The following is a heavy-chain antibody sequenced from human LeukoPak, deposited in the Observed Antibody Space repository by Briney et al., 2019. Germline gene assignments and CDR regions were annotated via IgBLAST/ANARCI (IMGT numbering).Heavy chain of an antibody. CDR2: ITGGGERT. V-gene: IGHV3-23*01. CDR1: GIVFSTTA. D-gene: IGHD6-19*01. J-gene: IGHJ5*02. CDR3: GKDGGQYSIGPEFDP. Sequence: PGGSLRLSCAASGIVFSTTAMNWARQSPGRGLEWVSAITGGGERTFYADSVKGRFTISRDNSKNMLYLQMNSLRVDETAIYCCGKDGGQYSIGPEFDPRGQGALVTVSS.